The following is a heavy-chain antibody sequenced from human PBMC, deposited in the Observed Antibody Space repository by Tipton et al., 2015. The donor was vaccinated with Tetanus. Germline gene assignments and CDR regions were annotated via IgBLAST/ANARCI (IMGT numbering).Heavy chain of an antibody. Sequence: QLVQSGDEVKRPEASVKVSCKASGYTFTSYGINWVRQAPGQGLEWMGWVSAYNGRTNYAQKVRDRVTMTTDTSTSTAYMELRSLRSDDTALYYCARDVRAEMGFDYWGRGTRVTVSS. CDR1: GYTFTSYG. D-gene: IGHD1-26*01. J-gene: IGHJ4*02. V-gene: IGHV1-18*01. CDR2: VSAYNGRT. CDR3: ARDVRAEMGFDY.